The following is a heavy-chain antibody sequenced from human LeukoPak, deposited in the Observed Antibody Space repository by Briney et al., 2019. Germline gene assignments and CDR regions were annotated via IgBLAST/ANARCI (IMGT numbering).Heavy chain of an antibody. CDR3: ARREEGSGSYSTY. V-gene: IGHV1-2*02. CDR2: INPNSGGT. J-gene: IGHJ4*02. Sequence: APVKVSCKASGYTFTGYYMHWVRQAPGQGLEWMGWINPNSGGTNYAQKFQGRVTMTRDTSISTAYMEVSRLRSDDTAVYYCARREEGSGSYSTYWGQGTLVTVSS. D-gene: IGHD1-26*01. CDR1: GYTFTGYY.